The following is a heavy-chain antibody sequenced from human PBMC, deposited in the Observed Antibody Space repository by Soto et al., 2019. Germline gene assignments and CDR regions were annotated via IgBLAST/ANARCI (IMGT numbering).Heavy chain of an antibody. Sequence: TSETLSLTCTVSGGSISSGDYYWSWIRQPPGKGLGWIGYIYYSGSTYYNPSLKSRVTISVDTSKNQFSLKLSSVTAADTAVYYCAILAAAGTPDVWGQGTTVTVSS. V-gene: IGHV4-30-4*01. D-gene: IGHD6-13*01. CDR1: GGSISSGDYY. J-gene: IGHJ6*02. CDR2: IYYSGST. CDR3: AILAAAGTPDV.